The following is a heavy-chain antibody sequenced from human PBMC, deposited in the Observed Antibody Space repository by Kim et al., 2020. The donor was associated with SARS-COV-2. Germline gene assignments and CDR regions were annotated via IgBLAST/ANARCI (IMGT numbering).Heavy chain of an antibody. D-gene: IGHD6-19*01. CDR2: IYYSGST. CDR1: GGSISSYY. J-gene: IGHJ4*02. Sequence: SETLSLTCTVSGGSISSYYWSWIRQPPGKGLEWIGYIYYSGSTNYNPSLKSRVTISVDTSKNQFSLKLSSVTAADTAVYYCARFRLGSGWYEGIFGFDYWGQGTLVTVSS. CDR3: ARFRLGSGWYEGIFGFDY. V-gene: IGHV4-59*01.